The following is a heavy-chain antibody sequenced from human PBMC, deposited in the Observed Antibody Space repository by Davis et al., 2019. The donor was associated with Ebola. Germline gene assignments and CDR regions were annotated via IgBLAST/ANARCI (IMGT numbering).Heavy chain of an antibody. J-gene: IGHJ6*02. Sequence: GESLKISCAASGFTFDDYTMHWVRQAPGKGLEWVSLISWDGGSTYYADSVKGRFTISRDNSKNSLYLQMNSLRTEDTALYYCARRPRQSTMVHYYYGMDVWGQGTTVTVSS. V-gene: IGHV3-43*01. CDR3: ARRPRQSTMVHYYYGMDV. CDR2: ISWDGGST. CDR1: GFTFDDYT. D-gene: IGHD5/OR15-5a*01.